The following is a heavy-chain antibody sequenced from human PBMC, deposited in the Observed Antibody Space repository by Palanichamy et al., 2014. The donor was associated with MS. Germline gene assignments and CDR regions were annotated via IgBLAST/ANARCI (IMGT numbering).Heavy chain of an antibody. CDR1: GYTFSSYD. D-gene: IGHD3-3*01. CDR2: ISGNNGKT. V-gene: IGHV1-18*01. Sequence: QVQLVQSGAEVKKPGASVKVSCKASGYTFSSYDFSWVRQAPGQGLEWMGWISGNNGKTNYAQKFQGRVTMTTDTSTSTANMELRSLGSDDTAVYYCARARSAYDFWSGLGYWGQGILVTVSS. J-gene: IGHJ4*02. CDR3: ARARSAYDFWSGLGY.